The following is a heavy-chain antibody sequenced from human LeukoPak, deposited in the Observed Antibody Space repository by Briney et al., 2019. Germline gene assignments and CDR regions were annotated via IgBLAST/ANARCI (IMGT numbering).Heavy chain of an antibody. V-gene: IGHV3-74*01. J-gene: IGHJ4*02. D-gene: IGHD1-26*01. CDR2: INSDGSST. Sequence: GGSLSLSCAASGFTFSSYWMHWVRQAPGKGLVWVSRINSDGSSTSYADSVKGRFTISRDNAKNTLYLQMNSLRAEDTAVYYCARVLRGSYGDFDYWGQGTLVTVSS. CDR1: GFTFSSYW. CDR3: ARVLRGSYGDFDY.